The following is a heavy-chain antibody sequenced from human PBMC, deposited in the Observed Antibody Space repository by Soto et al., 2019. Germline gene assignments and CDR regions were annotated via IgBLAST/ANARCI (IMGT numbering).Heavy chain of an antibody. CDR1: GYMFTTYG. J-gene: IGHJ4*02. CDR2: ISAYNGNK. V-gene: IGHV1-18*04. Sequence: QVQLVQSGGEVKKPGASVEVSCRTSGYMFTTYGMSWVRQAPGQGLEWMAWISAYNGNKKYAQKFQGRVTMTTDTSTSTVSMELRNLTSDDTGTYFCARTGGGMAARPLDYWGQGTLVTVSS. CDR3: ARTGGGMAARPLDY. D-gene: IGHD6-6*01.